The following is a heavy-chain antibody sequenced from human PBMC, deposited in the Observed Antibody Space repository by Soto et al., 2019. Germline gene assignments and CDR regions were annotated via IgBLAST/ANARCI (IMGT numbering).Heavy chain of an antibody. CDR2: IRSKANSYAT. J-gene: IGHJ2*01. CDR1: GFTFSGSA. V-gene: IGHV3-73*01. CDR3: TTNTHWSSTSCLYWYLDL. D-gene: IGHD2-2*01. Sequence: GGSLRLSCAASGFTFSGSAMHWVRQASGKGLEWVGRIRSKANSYATAYAASVKGGFTSSRDDSKNTAYLQMNRLKTEDTAVYYCTTNTHWSSTSCLYWYLDLWGRGTLVTVSS.